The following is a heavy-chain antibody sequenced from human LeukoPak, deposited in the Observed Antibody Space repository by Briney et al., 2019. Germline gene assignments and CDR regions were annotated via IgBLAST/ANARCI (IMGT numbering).Heavy chain of an antibody. CDR1: GFTLSSYA. Sequence: GGSLRLSCAASGFTLSSYAMHWVRQGPGKGLEWVAYIAHHGSNKYYADSVKGRFTISRDNSKRTLYLQMNILRADDTAVYYCAKDGSWSCTDWGQGALVTVSS. CDR2: IAHHGSNK. CDR3: AKDGSWSCTD. V-gene: IGHV3-30*02. D-gene: IGHD2-8*02. J-gene: IGHJ4*02.